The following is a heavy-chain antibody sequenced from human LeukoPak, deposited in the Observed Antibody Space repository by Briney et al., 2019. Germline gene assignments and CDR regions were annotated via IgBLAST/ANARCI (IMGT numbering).Heavy chain of an antibody. CDR3: ARGRPGRPFDY. Sequence: PGGSLRLSCAASGFTFSSYAMSWVRQAPGKGLEWVSAIGTAGDTYYPGSVKGRFTISRENAKNSLYLQMNSLRAGDTAVYYCARGRPGRPFDYWGQGTLVTVSS. CDR2: IGTAGDT. D-gene: IGHD3-10*01. CDR1: GFTFSSYA. J-gene: IGHJ4*02. V-gene: IGHV3-13*01.